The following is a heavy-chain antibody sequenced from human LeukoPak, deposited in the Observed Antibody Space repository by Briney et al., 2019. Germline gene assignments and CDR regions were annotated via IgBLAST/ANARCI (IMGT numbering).Heavy chain of an antibody. D-gene: IGHD3-9*01. CDR2: IYYSGST. CDR3: ARLLSYDILTGYHNWFDP. V-gene: IGHV4-39*01. Sequence: PSETLSLTSTVSGASISISSYTWGWIRHPPGKGLEWMGGIYYSGSTYYNPSLKSRVTISVDTSKNQFSLKLSSVTAADTAVYYCARLLSYDILTGYHNWFDPWGQGTLVTVSS. J-gene: IGHJ5*02. CDR1: GASISISSYT.